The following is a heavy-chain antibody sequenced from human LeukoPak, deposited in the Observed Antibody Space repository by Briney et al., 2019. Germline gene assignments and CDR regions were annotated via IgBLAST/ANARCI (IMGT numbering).Heavy chain of an antibody. CDR3: AKNVRYFDWLQADWFDP. CDR2: ISGSGGST. Sequence: ETLSLTCTVSGGSISSYYWSWVRQAPGKGLEWVSAISGSGGSTYYADSVKGRFTISRDNSKNTLYLQMNSLRAEDTAVYYCAKNVRYFDWLQADWFDPWGQGTLVTVSS. D-gene: IGHD3-9*01. CDR1: GGSISSYY. J-gene: IGHJ5*02. V-gene: IGHV3-23*01.